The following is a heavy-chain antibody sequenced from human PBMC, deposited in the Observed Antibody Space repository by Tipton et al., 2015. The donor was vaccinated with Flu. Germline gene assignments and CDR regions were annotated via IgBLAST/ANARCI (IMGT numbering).Heavy chain of an antibody. CDR1: GFTVSSNY. CDR2: MYSGGTT. J-gene: IGHJ4*02. Sequence: GSLRLSCAVSGFTVSSNYMSWVRQAPGKGVEWVSVMYSGGTTYYRDSVKGRFTISRDNSKNTLYLEMNSLRAEDTVVYYCARGGHRTSSIDYWGQGTLVTVSS. D-gene: IGHD2-2*01. CDR3: ARGGHRTSSIDY. V-gene: IGHV3-53*01.